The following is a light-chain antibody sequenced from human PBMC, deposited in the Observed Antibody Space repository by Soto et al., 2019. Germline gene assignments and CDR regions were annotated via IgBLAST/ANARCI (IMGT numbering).Light chain of an antibody. CDR2: KAY. J-gene: IGKJ1*01. CDR1: QTISSW. CDR3: KHYNSYSEA. V-gene: IGKV1-5*03. Sequence: IQMTQSPSSLSASVGDRVTITCRASQTISSWLAWYQQKPGKAHKLLIYKAYTLKSGVPSRFSGSGSGTEFTLTIRSLQPDDFATYYCKHYNSYSEAFGQGTKVDIK.